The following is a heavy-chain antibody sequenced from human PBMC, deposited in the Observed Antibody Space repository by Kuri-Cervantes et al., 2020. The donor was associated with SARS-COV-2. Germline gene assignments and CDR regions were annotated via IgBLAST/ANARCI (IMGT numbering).Heavy chain of an antibody. CDR1: GYTFTGYY. J-gene: IGHJ4*02. CDR3: ARDLAVTGLYYFDY. D-gene: IGHD5-18*01. CDR2: INPNSGGT. V-gene: IGHV1-2*02. Sequence: ASVKVSCKASGYTFTGYYMHWVRQAPGQGLEWMGWINPNSGGTNYAQKFQGRVTMTRDTSISTAYMELRSLRSDDTAVYYCARDLAVTGLYYFDYWGQGTLVTVSS.